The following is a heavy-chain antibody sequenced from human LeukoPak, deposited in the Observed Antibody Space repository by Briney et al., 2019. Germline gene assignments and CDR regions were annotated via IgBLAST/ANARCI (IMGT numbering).Heavy chain of an antibody. CDR2: IYYSGST. CDR1: GGTISSGDYY. J-gene: IGHJ6*02. Sequence: SQTLSLTCTVSGGTISSGDYYWSWIRQPPGKGLEWIGYIYYSGSTYYNPSLKSRVTISVDTSKNQFSLKLSSVTAADTAIYYCARMVRGVHYDMDVWGQGTTVTVSS. D-gene: IGHD3-10*01. V-gene: IGHV4-30-4*01. CDR3: ARMVRGVHYDMDV.